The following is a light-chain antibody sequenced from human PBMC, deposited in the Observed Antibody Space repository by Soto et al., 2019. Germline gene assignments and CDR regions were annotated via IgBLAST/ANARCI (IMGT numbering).Light chain of an antibody. CDR3: QQGSNWYT. V-gene: IGKV3-11*01. CDR1: QSVDRY. Sequence: EIVLTQSTATLSLSPGDRATLSCRASQSVDRYLAWYQEKPGQAPRLLIYDTSDRATGIPDRFSGSVSGTDFTLTISSLEPEDFAVYYCQQGSNWYTFGQGTKLEIK. CDR2: DTS. J-gene: IGKJ2*01.